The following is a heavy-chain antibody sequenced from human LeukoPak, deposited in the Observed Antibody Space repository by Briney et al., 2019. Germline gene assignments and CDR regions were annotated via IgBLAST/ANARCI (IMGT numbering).Heavy chain of an antibody. V-gene: IGHV4-38-2*02. J-gene: IGHJ4*02. CDR3: ARRRSYYGSGSRPPLNY. Sequence: SETLSLTCTVSGYSISSGYYWGWIRQPPGKGLEWIGIIYHSGRTYYNPSLKSRVTISVDTSKNQFSLKLSSVTAADTAVYYCARRRSYYGSGSRPPLNYWGQGTLVTVSS. CDR2: IYHSGRT. D-gene: IGHD3-10*01. CDR1: GYSISSGYY.